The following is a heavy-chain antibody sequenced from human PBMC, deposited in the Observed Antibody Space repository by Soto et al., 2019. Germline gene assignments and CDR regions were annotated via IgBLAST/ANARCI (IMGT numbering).Heavy chain of an antibody. CDR2: ISYDGSNK. D-gene: IGHD2-21*01. J-gene: IGHJ5*02. CDR1: GFTFSIYA. CDR3: AREYSDGWYDP. V-gene: IGHV3-30-3*01. Sequence: QVQLVESGGGVVQPGRSLRVSCAASGFTFSIYAMHWVRQAPGKGLEWVAVISYDGSNKYYADSVKGRFTISRDNSKNTVYLQMNSLRAEDSAVYYCAREYSDGWYDPWGQGTLVTVSS.